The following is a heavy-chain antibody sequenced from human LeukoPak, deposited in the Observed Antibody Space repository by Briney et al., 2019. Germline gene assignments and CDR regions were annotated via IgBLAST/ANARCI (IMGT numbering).Heavy chain of an antibody. CDR1: GFTFSSYA. D-gene: IGHD5-12*01. V-gene: IGHV3-21*06. J-gene: IGHJ4*02. CDR3: ARDPGSGYEEHFDY. Sequence: TGGSLRLSCAASGFTFSSYAMHWVRQAPGKGLEWVSSISSGSNYIYYADSVKGRFTISRDSARNSLYLQMNSLRAEDTAVYYCARDPGSGYEEHFDYWGQGTLVTVSS. CDR2: ISSGSNYI.